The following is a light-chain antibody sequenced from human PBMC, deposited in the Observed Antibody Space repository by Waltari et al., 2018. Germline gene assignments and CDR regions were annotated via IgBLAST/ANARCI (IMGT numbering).Light chain of an antibody. V-gene: IGKV3-11*01. CDR3: QQRSNWPPRYT. J-gene: IGKJ2*01. CDR2: DAS. CDR1: QSVSSY. Sequence: EIVLTQSPATLSLSPGERATLSCRASQSVSSYLAWYQQKPCQAPRLHIYDASNRATGIPSRFSGSGSGTDFTLTISSLEPEDFAVYYCQQRSNWPPRYTFGQGTKLEIK.